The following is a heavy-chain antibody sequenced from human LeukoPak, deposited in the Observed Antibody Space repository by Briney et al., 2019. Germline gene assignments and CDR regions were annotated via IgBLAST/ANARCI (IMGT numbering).Heavy chain of an antibody. Sequence: GGSLRLSCAASGFTFCSYEMNWVRQAPGKGLEWVSYISSSGSTIYYADSVKGRFTISRDNSKNTLYLQMNSLRAEDTAVYYCAKGTIPYSSSWYWAYFQHWGQGTLVTVSS. CDR3: AKGTIPYSSSWYWAYFQH. CDR2: ISSSGSTI. J-gene: IGHJ1*01. V-gene: IGHV3-48*03. CDR1: GFTFCSYE. D-gene: IGHD6-13*01.